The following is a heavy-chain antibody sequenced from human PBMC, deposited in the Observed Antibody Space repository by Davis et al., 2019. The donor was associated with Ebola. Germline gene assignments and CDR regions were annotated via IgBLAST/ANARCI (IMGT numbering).Heavy chain of an antibody. CDR3: AREEAGGPSGY. CDR2: INPSGGST. J-gene: IGHJ4*02. CDR1: GYTFTSYY. V-gene: IGHV1-46*01. D-gene: IGHD2-15*01. Sequence: ASVKVSCKASGYTFTSYYTHWVRQAPGQGLEWMGIINPSGGSTSYAQKFQGRVTMTRDTSTSTVYMELSSLRSEDTAVYYCAREEAGGPSGYWGQGTLVTVSS.